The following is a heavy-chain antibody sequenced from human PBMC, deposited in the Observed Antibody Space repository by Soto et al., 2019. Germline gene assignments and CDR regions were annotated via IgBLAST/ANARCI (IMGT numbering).Heavy chain of an antibody. CDR3: ARSAGGVVVVAAALDY. V-gene: IGHV1-69*01. CDR1: GGTFSSYA. CDR2: IIPIFGTA. Sequence: QVQLVQSGAEVKKPGSSVKVSCKASGGTFSSYAISWVRQAPXXXLXXMGGIIPIFGTANYAQKFQGRVTITADESTSTAYMELSSLTSEDTAVYYCARSAGGVVVVAAALDYWGQGTLVTVSS. D-gene: IGHD2-15*01. J-gene: IGHJ4*02.